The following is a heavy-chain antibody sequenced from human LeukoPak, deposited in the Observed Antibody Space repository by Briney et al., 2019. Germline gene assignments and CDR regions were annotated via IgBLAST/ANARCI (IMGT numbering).Heavy chain of an antibody. J-gene: IGHJ5*02. CDR3: TRVVPAARGIRWFDP. Sequence: GRSLRLSCTASGFTFGDYAMSWVRQAPGKGLEWVGFIRSKAYGGTTEYAASVKGRFTISRDDSKGIAYLQMNSLKTEDTAVYYCTRVVPAARGIRWFDPWGQGTLVTVSS. D-gene: IGHD2-2*01. CDR2: IRSKAYGGTT. V-gene: IGHV3-49*04. CDR1: GFTFGDYA.